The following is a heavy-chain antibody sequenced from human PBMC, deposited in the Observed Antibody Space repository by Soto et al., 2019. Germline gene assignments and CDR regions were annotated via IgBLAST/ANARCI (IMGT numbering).Heavy chain of an antibody. CDR1: GYSFVDYS. D-gene: IGHD2-15*01. J-gene: IGHJ4*02. Sequence: QVQLVQSGPEVKTPGASVKASCKASGYSFVDYSFTWVRQAPGQGLEWMGCTSAYNGNTKYAQKFQGSVAMTTDTSTGTAYMELCSRMSDDTAVYFCVRLPGGGGTCSPPTFDYWGQGARVTFSS. CDR2: TSAYNGNT. V-gene: IGHV1-18*01. CDR3: VRLPGGGGTCSPPTFDY.